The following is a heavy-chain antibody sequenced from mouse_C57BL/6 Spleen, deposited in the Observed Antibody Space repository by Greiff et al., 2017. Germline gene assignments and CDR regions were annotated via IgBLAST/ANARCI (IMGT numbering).Heavy chain of an antibody. CDR3: AACYYDYDGGFDY. J-gene: IGHJ2*01. CDR1: GYSITSGYY. Sequence: EVQRVESGPGLVKPSQSLSLTCSVTGYSITSGYYWNWIRQSPGNKLEWRGYISYDGSNNYNPSLKNRISITRDTSKNQFFLQLNSVTTEDTATYYCAACYYDYDGGFDYWGQGTTLTVSS. V-gene: IGHV3-6*01. CDR2: ISYDGSN. D-gene: IGHD2-4*01.